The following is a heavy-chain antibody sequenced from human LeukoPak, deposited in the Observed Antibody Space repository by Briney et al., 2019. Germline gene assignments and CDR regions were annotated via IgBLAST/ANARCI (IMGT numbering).Heavy chain of an antibody. CDR1: GFTFSSYA. D-gene: IGHD4-17*01. CDR2: ISYDGSNK. CDR3: AKDQYGEAFDI. J-gene: IGHJ3*02. V-gene: IGHV3-30-3*01. Sequence: SGRSLRLSCAASGFTFSSYAMHWVRQAPGKGLEWVAVISYDGSNKYYADSVKGRFTISRDNSKNTLYLQMNSLRAEDTAVYYCAKDQYGEAFDIWGPGTMVTVSS.